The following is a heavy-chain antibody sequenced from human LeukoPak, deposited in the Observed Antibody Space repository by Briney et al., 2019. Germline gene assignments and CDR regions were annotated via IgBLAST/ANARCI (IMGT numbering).Heavy chain of an antibody. J-gene: IGHJ5*02. D-gene: IGHD1-26*01. CDR2: IYYSGNT. Sequence: SETLSLTCTVSGGSISTSGYYWGWIRQPPGKGLEWIAGIYYSGNTYYNPSLKSRVSISVDPSNNQFSLNLTSVTATDTAVYFCARQATIVGANDGWFDPWGQGALVTVSS. CDR3: ARQATIVGANDGWFDP. V-gene: IGHV4-39*01. CDR1: GGSISTSGYY.